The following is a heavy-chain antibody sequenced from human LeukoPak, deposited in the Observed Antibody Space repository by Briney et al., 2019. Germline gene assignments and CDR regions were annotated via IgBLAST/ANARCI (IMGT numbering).Heavy chain of an antibody. Sequence: GGSLRLSCAASGFTVSSNYMSWVRQAPGKGLEWVSVIYSGGSTYYADSAKGRFTISRDNSKNTLYLQMNSLRAEDTAVYYCARDGFGDSSGYYPEYFQHWGQGTLVTVSS. J-gene: IGHJ1*01. D-gene: IGHD3-22*01. CDR3: ARDGFGDSSGYYPEYFQH. CDR1: GFTVSSNY. CDR2: IYSGGST. V-gene: IGHV3-53*01.